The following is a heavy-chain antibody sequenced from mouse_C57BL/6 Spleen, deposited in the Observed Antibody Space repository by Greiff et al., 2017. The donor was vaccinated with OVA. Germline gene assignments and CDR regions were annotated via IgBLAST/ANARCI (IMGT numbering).Heavy chain of an antibody. J-gene: IGHJ3*01. CDR1: GYSITSGYY. CDR3: AGEEGNYSAWFAY. D-gene: IGHD2-1*01. CDR2: ISYDGSN. V-gene: IGHV3-6*01. Sequence: EVKLQESGPGLVKPSQSLSLTCSVTGYSITSGYYWNWIRQFPGNKLEWMGYISYDGSNNYNPSLKNRISITRDTSKNQFFLKLNAVTTEDTATYYCAGEEGNYSAWFAYWGQGTLVTVSA.